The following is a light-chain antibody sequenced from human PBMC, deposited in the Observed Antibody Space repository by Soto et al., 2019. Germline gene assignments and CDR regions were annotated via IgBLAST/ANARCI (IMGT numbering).Light chain of an antibody. CDR2: DAS. Sequence: DIQMTQSPSSLSASVGDRVTITCQASHDIKKYLNWYQEKPGKAPKLLIYDASNLQTGVPSRFSGSGSGTHFTFTISSLQPEAIATYYCQRYDSLPPTFGQGTRLDIK. V-gene: IGKV1-33*01. CDR3: QRYDSLPPT. CDR1: HDIKKY. J-gene: IGKJ5*01.